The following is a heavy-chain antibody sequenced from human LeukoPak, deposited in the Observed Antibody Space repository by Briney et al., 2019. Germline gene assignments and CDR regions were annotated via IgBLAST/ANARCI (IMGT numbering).Heavy chain of an antibody. D-gene: IGHD1-26*01. J-gene: IGHJ4*02. V-gene: IGHV4-39*07. CDR2: IYYSGST. Sequence: SETLSLTCTVSGGSISSSSSYWGWIRQPPGKGLEWIGSIYYSGSTYYNPSLKSRVTISVDTSKNQFSLKLSSVTAADTAVYYCARVGATYDYWGQGTLVTVSS. CDR1: GGSISSSSSY. CDR3: ARVGATYDY.